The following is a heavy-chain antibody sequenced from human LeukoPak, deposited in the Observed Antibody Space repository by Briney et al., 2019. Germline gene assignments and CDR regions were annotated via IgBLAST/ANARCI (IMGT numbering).Heavy chain of an antibody. CDR2: ISSSSSYI. CDR3: ARERRGSSSWSDY. V-gene: IGHV3-21*01. J-gene: IGHJ4*02. CDR1: GFTFSSYG. D-gene: IGHD6-13*01. Sequence: GGSLRLSCAASGFTFSSYGMHWVRQAPGKGLEWVSSISSSSSYIYYADSVKGRFTISRDNAKNSLYLQMNSLRAEDTAVYYCARERRGSSSWSDYWGQGTLVTVSS.